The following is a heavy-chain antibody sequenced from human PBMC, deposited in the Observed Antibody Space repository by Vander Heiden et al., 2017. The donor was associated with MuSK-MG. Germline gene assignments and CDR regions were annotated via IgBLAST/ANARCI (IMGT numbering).Heavy chain of an antibody. CDR1: GFTSSRYG. CDR3: ARDILTTVTSYAFDI. Sequence: QVQLVESGGGVVQPGRSLRLSCAALGFTSSRYGMHCARPAPGKGVDWVAVIWYDGSNKYYADSVKGRFTISRDNSKNTLYLQMNSLRAEDTAVYYCARDILTTVTSYAFDIWGQGTMVTVS. V-gene: IGHV3-33*01. CDR2: IWYDGSNK. J-gene: IGHJ3*02. D-gene: IGHD4-17*01.